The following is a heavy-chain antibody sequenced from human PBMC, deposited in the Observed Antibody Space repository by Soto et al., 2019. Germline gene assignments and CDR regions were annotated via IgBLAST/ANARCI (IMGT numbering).Heavy chain of an antibody. V-gene: IGHV4-39*01. CDR1: GGSISSSSYY. J-gene: IGHJ1*01. Sequence: SETLSLTCTVSGGSISSSSYYWGWIRQPPGKGLEWIGSIYYSGSTYYNPSLKSRVTISVDTSKNQFSLKLSSVTAADTAVYYCASGGSSVLKFQHWGQGTLVTVSS. CDR3: ASGGSSVLKFQH. CDR2: IYYSGST. D-gene: IGHD6-19*01.